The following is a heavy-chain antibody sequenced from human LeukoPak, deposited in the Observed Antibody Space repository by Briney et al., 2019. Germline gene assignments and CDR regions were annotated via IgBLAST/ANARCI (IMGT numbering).Heavy chain of an antibody. V-gene: IGHV4-39*01. CDR3: ARQGYCSSTSCYNRGFFDY. CDR2: IYYGGST. CDR1: GGSISSSSYY. D-gene: IGHD2-2*01. Sequence: PSETLSLTCTVSGGSISSSSYYWGWIRQPPGKGLEWIGSIYYGGSTNYNPSLKSRVTISVDTSKNQFSLKLSSVTAADTAVYYCARQGYCSSTSCYNRGFFDYWGQGTLVTVSS. J-gene: IGHJ4*02.